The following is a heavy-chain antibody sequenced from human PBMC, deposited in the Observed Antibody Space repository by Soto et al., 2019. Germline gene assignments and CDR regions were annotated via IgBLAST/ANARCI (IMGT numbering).Heavy chain of an antibody. J-gene: IGHJ4*02. D-gene: IGHD6-6*01. V-gene: IGHV1-69*02. CDR2: IIPILGIA. CDR1: GGTFSSYT. Sequence: GASVKVSCKASGGTFSSYTISWVRQAPGQGLEWMGRIIPILGIANYAQKFQGRATITADKSTSTAYMELSSLRSEDTAVYYCARIAARRDYFDDWGQGTLVTVSS. CDR3: ARIAARRDYFDD.